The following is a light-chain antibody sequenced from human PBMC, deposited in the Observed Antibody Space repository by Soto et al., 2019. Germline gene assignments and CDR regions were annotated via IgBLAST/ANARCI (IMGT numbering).Light chain of an antibody. V-gene: IGLV2-8*01. CDR2: EVS. Sequence: QSALTQPPSASGSPRQSVTISCTGTSSDVGGSNYFSWYQQHPGEAPKHMIYEVSNRPSEVTNSFSGSMSGNTASLTVSGDEAEDEADYYCSSYGGSNNYVFGTGTKVTVL. CDR1: SSDVGGSNY. CDR3: SSYGGSNNYV. J-gene: IGLJ1*01.